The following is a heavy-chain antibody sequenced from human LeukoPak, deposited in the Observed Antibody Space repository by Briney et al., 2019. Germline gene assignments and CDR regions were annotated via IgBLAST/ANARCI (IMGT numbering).Heavy chain of an antibody. D-gene: IGHD3-22*01. Sequence: SVKVSCKASGGTFNKYAISWVRQAPGQGLEWMGRIIPIFGSAKYSDKFQGRVTFTADKSTATAYMEMSSLRSEDTAVHFCARGDMEYYYDSSGYYAVYDSFDFWGQGTLVTVSA. J-gene: IGHJ4*02. CDR3: ARGDMEYYYDSSGYYAVYDSFDF. V-gene: IGHV1-69*06. CDR2: IIPIFGSA. CDR1: GGTFNKYA.